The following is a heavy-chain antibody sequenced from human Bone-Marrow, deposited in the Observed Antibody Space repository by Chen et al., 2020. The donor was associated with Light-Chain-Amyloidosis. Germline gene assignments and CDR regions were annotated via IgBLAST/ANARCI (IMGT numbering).Heavy chain of an antibody. CDR2: VSGSSKTL. CDR3: VRGPRAPGMDV. J-gene: IGHJ6*02. V-gene: IGHV3-11*01. D-gene: IGHD3-10*01. Sequence: QVDLVAPAGNLVKPCGSLRLSCVVSGFTISDYYMTWIRQAPGKGLEWIAYVSGSSKTLSHADSLKGRFTITRDIAKNSLHLQMNNLRVEDSAVYYCVRGPRAPGMDVWGQGTTVIVS. CDR1: GFTISDYY.